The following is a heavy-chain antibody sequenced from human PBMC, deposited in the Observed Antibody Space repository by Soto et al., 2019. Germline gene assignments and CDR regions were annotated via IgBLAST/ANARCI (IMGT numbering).Heavy chain of an antibody. D-gene: IGHD1-7*01. CDR1: GFKFSNYA. J-gene: IGHJ4*02. Sequence: EVQLLASGGGLGQPGGSLRLSCAASGFKFSNYAMSWVRQAPGKGLEWVSLISATGGGTYYADSVKGRFTISRDNSHNTLYLQVHSLTAEDTAVYYCAKDRRAGGNSAFYFDFGGQGAQVTVSS. CDR3: AKDRRAGGNSAFYFDF. V-gene: IGHV3-23*01. CDR2: ISATGGGT.